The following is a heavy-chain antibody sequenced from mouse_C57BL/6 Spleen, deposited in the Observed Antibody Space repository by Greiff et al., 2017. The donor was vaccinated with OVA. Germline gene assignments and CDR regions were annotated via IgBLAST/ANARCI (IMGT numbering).Heavy chain of an antibody. CDR2: INPSNGGT. D-gene: IGHD1-1*01. CDR3: ARDLLPHYYAMDY. CDR1: GYTFTSYW. Sequence: QVQLKQPGTELVKPGASVKLSCKASGYTFTSYWMHWVKQRPGQGLEWIGNINPSNGGTNYNEKFKSKATLTVDKSSSTAYMQLSSLTSEDSAVYYCARDLLPHYYAMDYWGQGTSVTVSS. J-gene: IGHJ4*01. V-gene: IGHV1-53*01.